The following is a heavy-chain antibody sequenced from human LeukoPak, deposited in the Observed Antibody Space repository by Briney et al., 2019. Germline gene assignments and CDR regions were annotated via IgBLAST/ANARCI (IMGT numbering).Heavy chain of an antibody. CDR2: IYYSGST. CDR1: HGSISRYC. Sequence: PSETLSLTCIVSHGSISRYCWSWIRQPPGKGLEWIGHIYYSGSTEYSPSLKSRATISVDTSKNQFSLKLRSVTAADTAVYYCARSLSTAWIDYWGQGTLVTVSS. D-gene: IGHD1-1*01. CDR3: ARSLSTAWIDY. V-gene: IGHV4-59*08. J-gene: IGHJ4*02.